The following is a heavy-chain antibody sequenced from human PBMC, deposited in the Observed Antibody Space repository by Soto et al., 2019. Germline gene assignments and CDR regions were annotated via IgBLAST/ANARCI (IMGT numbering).Heavy chain of an antibody. V-gene: IGHV3-9*01. Sequence: GGSLRLSCAASGFTFDDYAMHWVRQAPGKGLEWVSGISWNSGSIGYADSVKGRFTISRDNAKNSLYLQMNSLRAEDTALYYCAKDIPGRYDGLVLATFDIWGQGTMVTVSS. J-gene: IGHJ3*02. D-gene: IGHD3-16*01. CDR1: GFTFDDYA. CDR2: ISWNSGSI. CDR3: AKDIPGRYDGLVLATFDI.